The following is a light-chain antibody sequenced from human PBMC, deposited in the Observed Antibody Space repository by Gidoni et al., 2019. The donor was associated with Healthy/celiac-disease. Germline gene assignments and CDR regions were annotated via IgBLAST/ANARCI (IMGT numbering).Light chain of an antibody. J-gene: IGKJ1*01. CDR2: AAS. Sequence: DIQMTQSPSSLSASVGDRVTITCRASQSISSYLNWYQQKPGKAPKLLIYAASSLQSGVPSRFSGSGYGTDFTVTISSLQPEDIATYYCQQSYSTPWTFGQGTKVEIK. CDR3: QQSYSTPWT. V-gene: IGKV1-39*01. CDR1: QSISSY.